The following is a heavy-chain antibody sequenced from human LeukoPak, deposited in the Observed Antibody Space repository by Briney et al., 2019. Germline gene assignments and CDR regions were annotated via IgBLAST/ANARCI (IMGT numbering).Heavy chain of an antibody. CDR1: GFTVSSNY. V-gene: IGHV3-53*01. J-gene: IGHJ4*02. CDR2: IYSGGST. D-gene: IGHD7-27*01. Sequence: GGSLRLSCAASGFTVSSNYMSWVRQAPGKGLEWVSVIYSGGSTYYADSVKGRFTISRDNSKNTLYLQMNSLRADDTSVYYCARERPNWGSPYFDYRGQRTLVTVSS. CDR3: ARERPNWGSPYFDY.